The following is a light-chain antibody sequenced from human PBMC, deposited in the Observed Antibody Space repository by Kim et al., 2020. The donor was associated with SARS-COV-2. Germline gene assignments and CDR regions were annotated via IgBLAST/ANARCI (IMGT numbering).Light chain of an antibody. CDR3: QQSFDTLALT. V-gene: IGKV1-39*01. CDR1: QTIHTS. Sequence: DIQMTQSPSSLPASVGDRVTITCRASQTIHTSLNWFQQRPGKAPNLLISAASGLQSGVPSRFSGSGSGTDFTLTISGLQPEDFATYYCQQSFDTLALTFGGGTKVDIK. CDR2: AAS. J-gene: IGKJ4*01.